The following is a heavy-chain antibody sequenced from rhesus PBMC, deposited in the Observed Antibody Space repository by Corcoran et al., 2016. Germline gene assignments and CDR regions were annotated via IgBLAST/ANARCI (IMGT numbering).Heavy chain of an antibody. CDR1: GFSLNTTGMG. CDR2: IDWEDDK. Sequence: QVTLKESGPALVKPTQTLTLTCILSGFSLNTTGMGVGWIRQPPGKTLEWLAHIDWEDDKRRSTSLKSRLTNSKDTSKNQVVLTMTNMDPVDTATYYCTRYLRSNFYFDYWGQGVLGTVSS. CDR3: TRYLRSNFYFDY. J-gene: IGHJ4*01. D-gene: IGHD2-15*01. V-gene: IGHV2-1*01.